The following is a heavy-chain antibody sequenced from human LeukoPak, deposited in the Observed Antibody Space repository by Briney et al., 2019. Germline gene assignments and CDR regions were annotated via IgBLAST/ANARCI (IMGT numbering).Heavy chain of an antibody. CDR2: IYHSGST. V-gene: IGHV4-38-2*01. D-gene: IGHD1-14*01. Sequence: SETLSLTCAVSGYSISSGYYWGWIRQPPGKGLGWIGSIYHSGSTYYNPSLKSRVTISVDTSKNQFSLRLSSVTAAHTAVYYCARSLWQNRGFDYWGQGTLVTVSS. CDR3: ARSLWQNRGFDY. J-gene: IGHJ4*02. CDR1: GYSISSGYY.